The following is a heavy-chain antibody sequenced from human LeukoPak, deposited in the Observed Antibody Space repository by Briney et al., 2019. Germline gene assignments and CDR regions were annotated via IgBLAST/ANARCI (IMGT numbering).Heavy chain of an antibody. CDR3: ARGRHGSGTIPD. J-gene: IGHJ4*02. CDR2: IYHSGST. CDR1: GGSISSGGYY. Sequence: SQTLSLTCTVSGGSISSGGYYWSWIRQPPGKGLEWIGYIYHSGSTYYNPSLKSRVTISVDRSKNQFSLKLSSVTAADTAVYYCARGRHGSGTIPDWGQGTLVTVSS. D-gene: IGHD3-10*01. V-gene: IGHV4-30-2*01.